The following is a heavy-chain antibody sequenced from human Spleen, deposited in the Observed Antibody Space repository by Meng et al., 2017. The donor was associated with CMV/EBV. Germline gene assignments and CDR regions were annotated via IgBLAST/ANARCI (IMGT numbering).Heavy chain of an antibody. CDR2: IYSGGSST. J-gene: IGHJ6*02. Sequence: ASGFTFSSYAMSWVRQAPGKGLEWVSVIYSGGSSTYYADSVKGRFTISRDNSKNTLYLQMNSLRAEDTAVYYCAKCTNWGPVSMDVWGQGTTVTVSS. CDR3: AKCTNWGPVSMDV. CDR1: GFTFSSYA. D-gene: IGHD7-27*01. V-gene: IGHV3-23*03.